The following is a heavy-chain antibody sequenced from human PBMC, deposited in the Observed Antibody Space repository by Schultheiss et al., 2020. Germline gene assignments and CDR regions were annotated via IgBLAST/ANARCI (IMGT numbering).Heavy chain of an antibody. J-gene: IGHJ4*02. CDR3: ARRYTYGIDY. V-gene: IGHV3-23*01. Sequence: GGSLRLSCAASGFAFSSYAMSWVRQAPGKGLEWVSAISGSGGSTYYADSVKGRFTISRDNSKNTLYLQMNSLRAEDTAVYYCARRYTYGIDYWGQGTLVTVSS. CDR2: ISGSGGST. D-gene: IGHD5-18*01. CDR1: GFAFSSYA.